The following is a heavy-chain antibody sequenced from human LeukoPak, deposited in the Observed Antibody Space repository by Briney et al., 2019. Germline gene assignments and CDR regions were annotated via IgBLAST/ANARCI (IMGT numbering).Heavy chain of an antibody. CDR3: ARDLQSFDP. J-gene: IGHJ5*02. CDR2: IYYSGST. Sequence: SETLSLTCAVYGGSFSGYYWSWIRQPPGKGLEWIGYIYYSGSTNYNPSLKSRVTISVDTSKNQFSLKLSSVTAADTAVYYCARDLQSFDPWGQGTLVTVSS. CDR1: GGSFSGYY. V-gene: IGHV4-59*01.